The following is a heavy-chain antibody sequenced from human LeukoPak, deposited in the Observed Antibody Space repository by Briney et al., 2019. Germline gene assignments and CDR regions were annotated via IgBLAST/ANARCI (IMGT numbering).Heavy chain of an antibody. J-gene: IGHJ5*02. D-gene: IGHD3-10*01. CDR3: ARPPYYGSGSYRNWFDP. V-gene: IGHV4-34*01. Sequence: SETLPLTCAVYGGSFSGYYWSWIRQPPGKGLEWIGEINHSGSTNYNPSLKSRVTISVDTSKNQFSLKLSSVTAADTAVYYCARPPYYGSGSYRNWFDPWGQGTLVTVSS. CDR2: INHSGST. CDR1: GGSFSGYY.